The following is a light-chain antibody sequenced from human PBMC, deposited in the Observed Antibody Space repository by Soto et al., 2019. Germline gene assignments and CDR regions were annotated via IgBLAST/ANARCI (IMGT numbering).Light chain of an antibody. V-gene: IGKV3-11*01. CDR3: QQRSNWPT. J-gene: IGKJ1*01. CDR2: DAS. CDR1: QSVSSY. Sequence: EIVLTQSPATLSLSPGERATLSCRASQSVSSYLASYQQKPGQAPRLLIYDASNRATGIPARFSGSGSGTDFTLTISSLEPEDFAVYYCQQRSNWPTFAQGPKVAIK.